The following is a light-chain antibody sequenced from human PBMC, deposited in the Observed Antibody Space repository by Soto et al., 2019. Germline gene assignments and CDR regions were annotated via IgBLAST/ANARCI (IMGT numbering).Light chain of an antibody. CDR3: SSYTSRSTLV. CDR1: SSDVGGYNY. V-gene: IGLV2-14*01. J-gene: IGLJ2*01. Sequence: QSVLTQPASVSGSPGQSITISCTGTSSDVGGYNYVSWYQQHPGKAPKLMIYDVSDRPSGVSNRFSGSKSGNMASLTISGLQAEDEADYYCSSYTSRSTLVFGGGTQLTV. CDR2: DVS.